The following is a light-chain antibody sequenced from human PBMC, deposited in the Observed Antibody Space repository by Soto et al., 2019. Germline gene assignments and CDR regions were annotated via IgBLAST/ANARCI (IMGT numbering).Light chain of an antibody. V-gene: IGKV1-39*01. J-gene: IGKJ4*01. CDR3: QQSYTSPVT. CDR1: QRISTY. CDR2: GAS. Sequence: IQMTLSPSDMSPSAGDRVPCTCRASQRISTYLNWYEQKPGKAPNLLIYGASNLQSGVPSRFSGGGSGTDLTLTISSLQPEDFGTYYCQQSYTSPVTFGGGTKVDI.